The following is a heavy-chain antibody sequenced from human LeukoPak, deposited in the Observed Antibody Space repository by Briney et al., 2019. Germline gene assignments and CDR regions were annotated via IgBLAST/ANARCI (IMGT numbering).Heavy chain of an antibody. CDR1: GFTVSNNY. J-gene: IGHJ4*02. V-gene: IGHV3-66*02. D-gene: IGHD6-19*01. CDR2: IYSGGST. Sequence: PGGSLRLSCAASGFTVSNNYMRWVRQAPGKGLEWVSLIYSGGSTYYADSVKGRFTISRDNSKNTLYLQMNSLRAEDTAVYYCAKDLRVAGPQLRNPFDYWGQGTLVTVSS. CDR3: AKDLRVAGPQLRNPFDY.